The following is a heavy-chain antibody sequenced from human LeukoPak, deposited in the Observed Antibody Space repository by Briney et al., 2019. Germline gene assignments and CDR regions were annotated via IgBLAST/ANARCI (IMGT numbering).Heavy chain of an antibody. V-gene: IGHV3-30*18. CDR1: GFTFSSYG. Sequence: PGGSLRLSCAASGFTFSSYGMHWVRQAPGKGLEWVAVISYDGSNKYYADSVKGRFTISRDKSKNTLYLQMNSLRAEDTAVYYCAKPLGAYGSGSSDYWGQGTLVTVSS. CDR3: AKPLGAYGSGSSDY. J-gene: IGHJ4*02. D-gene: IGHD3-10*01. CDR2: ISYDGSNK.